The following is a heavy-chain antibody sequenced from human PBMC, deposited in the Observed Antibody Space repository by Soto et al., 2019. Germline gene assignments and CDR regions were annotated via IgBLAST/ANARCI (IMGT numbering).Heavy chain of an antibody. J-gene: IGHJ4*02. CDR2: IYHSGST. V-gene: IGHV4-30-2*01. D-gene: IGHD4-17*01. CDR3: ARTLSTVTSGYFDY. CDR1: GGSISSGGYS. Sequence: QLQLQEFGSGLVKPSQTLSLTCAVSGGSISSGGYSWSWIRQPPGKGLEWIGYIYHSGSTYYNPFLKSRVTISVDRSKNQFSLKLSSVTAADTAVYYCARTLSTVTSGYFDYWGQGTLVTVSS.